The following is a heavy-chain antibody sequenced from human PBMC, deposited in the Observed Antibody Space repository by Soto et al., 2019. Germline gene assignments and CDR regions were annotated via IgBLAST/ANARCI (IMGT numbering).Heavy chain of an antibody. Sequence: SETLSLTCTVSGGSISSGGYSWTWIRQSPGKGLEWIGYTYQSGSAYYNPSLKSRVTISVDRSKNQFSLNLTSVTAADTAVYYCARDYYGIDVSGQGATPTVYS. CDR2: TYQSGSA. J-gene: IGHJ6*02. CDR3: ARDYYGIDV. CDR1: GGSISSGGYS. V-gene: IGHV4-30-2*06.